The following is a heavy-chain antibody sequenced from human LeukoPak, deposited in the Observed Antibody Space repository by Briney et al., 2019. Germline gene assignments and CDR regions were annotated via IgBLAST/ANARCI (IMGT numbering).Heavy chain of an antibody. CDR2: INPNSGGT. Sequence: ASVKLSCKASGYTFTGYYMHWVRQAPGQGLEWMGWINPNSGGTNYAQKFQGRVTMTRDTSISTAYMELSRLRSDDTAVYYCARVREGYCTNGVCYAGPPDPWGQGTLVTVSS. D-gene: IGHD2-8*01. CDR3: ARVREGYCTNGVCYAGPPDP. J-gene: IGHJ5*02. CDR1: GYTFTGYY. V-gene: IGHV1-2*02.